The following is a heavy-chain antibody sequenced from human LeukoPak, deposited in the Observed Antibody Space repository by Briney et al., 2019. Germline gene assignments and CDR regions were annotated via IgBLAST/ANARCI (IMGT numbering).Heavy chain of an antibody. CDR2: IWYDGSNK. CDR3: ARERYSGSFDY. D-gene: IGHD1-26*01. J-gene: IGHJ4*02. CDR1: GFTFSSYG. Sequence: GSLRHSCAASGFTFSSYGMHWVRQAPGKGLEWVAVIWYDGSNKYYADSVKGRFTISRDNSKNTLYLQMNSLRAEDTAVYYCARERYSGSFDYWGQGTLVTVSS. V-gene: IGHV3-33*01.